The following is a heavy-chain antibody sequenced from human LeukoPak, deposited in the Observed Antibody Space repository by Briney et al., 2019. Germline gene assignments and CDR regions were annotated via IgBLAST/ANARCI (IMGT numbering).Heavy chain of an antibody. D-gene: IGHD6-6*01. V-gene: IGHV3-30*03. J-gene: IGHJ6*02. CDR3: AREVRDRLAIAARYYYYGMDV. CDR1: GFTFSSYG. Sequence: LSGGSLRLSCAASGFTFSSYGMHWVRQAPGKGLEWVAVISYDGSNKYYADSVKGRFTISRDNSKNTLYLQMNSLRAEDTAVYYCAREVRDRLAIAARYYYYGMDVWGQGTTVTVSS. CDR2: ISYDGSNK.